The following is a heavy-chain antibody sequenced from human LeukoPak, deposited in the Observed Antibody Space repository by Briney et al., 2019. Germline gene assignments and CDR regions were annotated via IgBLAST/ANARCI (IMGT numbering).Heavy chain of an antibody. CDR3: AKDRRTTGTTLGDAFDI. Sequence: GGSLRLSCAASGFTFSSYAMSWVRQAPGKGLGWVSAISGSGGSTYYADSVKGRFTISRDNSKNTLYLQMNSLRAEDTAVYYCAKDRRTTGTTLGDAFDIWGQGTMVTVSS. CDR2: ISGSGGST. CDR1: GFTFSSYA. J-gene: IGHJ3*02. D-gene: IGHD1-1*01. V-gene: IGHV3-23*01.